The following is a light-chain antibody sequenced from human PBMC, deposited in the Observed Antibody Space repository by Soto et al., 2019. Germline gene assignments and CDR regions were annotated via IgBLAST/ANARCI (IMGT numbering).Light chain of an antibody. CDR2: DAS. CDR1: QSVSRY. V-gene: IGKV3-11*01. J-gene: IGKJ4*01. CDR3: QQRSNWPFLT. Sequence: EIVLTQSPATLSLSPGERDTLSCRASQSVSRYLAWYQQKPGQAPRLLIYDASNRATGIPARFSGSGSGTDFTLTISSLEPEDFAVYYCQQRSNWPFLTFGGGTKVEIK.